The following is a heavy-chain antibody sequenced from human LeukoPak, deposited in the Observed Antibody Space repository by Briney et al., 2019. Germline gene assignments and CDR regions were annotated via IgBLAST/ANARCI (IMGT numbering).Heavy chain of an antibody. CDR3: ASGIAAFPVDP. CDR2: VYYSGST. V-gene: IGHV4-31*03. CDR1: GGSISSGGYY. D-gene: IGHD6-13*01. J-gene: IGHJ4*02. Sequence: SETLSLTCTVSGGSISSGGYYWSWIRQHPGKGLEWIGYVYYSGSTYYNPSLKSRVTISVDTSKNQFSLKLSSVTAADTAVYYCASGIAAFPVDPWGRGTLVTVSS.